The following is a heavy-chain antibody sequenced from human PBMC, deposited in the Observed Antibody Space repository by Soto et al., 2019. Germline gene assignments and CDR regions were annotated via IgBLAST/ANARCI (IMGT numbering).Heavy chain of an antibody. J-gene: IGHJ4*02. D-gene: IGHD6-13*01. CDR2: IYNSGST. CDR1: GGSISSGGYS. Sequence: SETLSLTCAVSGGSISSGGYSWSWIRQPPGKGLEWIGYIYNSGSTYYNPSLKSRVTISIDTSKNQFSLELSSVTAADTAVYYCTSGGITAALFDSWGQGTLVTVSS. CDR3: TSGGITAALFDS. V-gene: IGHV4-30-4*01.